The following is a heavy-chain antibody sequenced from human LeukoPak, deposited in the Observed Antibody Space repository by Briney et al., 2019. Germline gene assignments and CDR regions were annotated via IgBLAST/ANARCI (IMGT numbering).Heavy chain of an antibody. CDR1: GGSISSHY. V-gene: IGHV4-59*08. CDR2: IYYSGTT. Sequence: SETLSLTCTVSGGSISSHYWSWIRQPPGKGLEWIGCIYYSGTTNYNPSLKSRVTISVDTSKNQFSLKLSSVTAADTAVYYCARGRVLRYFDWPSFDYWGQGTLVTVSS. J-gene: IGHJ4*02. CDR3: ARGRVLRYFDWPSFDY. D-gene: IGHD3-9*01.